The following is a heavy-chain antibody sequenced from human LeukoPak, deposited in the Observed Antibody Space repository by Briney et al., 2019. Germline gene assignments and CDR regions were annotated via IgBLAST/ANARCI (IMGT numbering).Heavy chain of an antibody. J-gene: IGHJ4*02. CDR3: ARGSAYGVHFDY. V-gene: IGHV4-30-2*01. CDR1: GVSISSGGYS. D-gene: IGHD4-17*01. Sequence: SETLSLTCAVSGVSISSGGYSWSWIRQPPGQGLEWVGYIYHSGSTYYNPSLKRRVTISVDRSKNQFSLKLNSVTAADTAVYYCARGSAYGVHFDYWGQGTLVTVSS. CDR2: IYHSGST.